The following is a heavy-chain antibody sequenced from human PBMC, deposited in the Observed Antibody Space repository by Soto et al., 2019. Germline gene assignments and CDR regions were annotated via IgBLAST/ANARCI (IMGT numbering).Heavy chain of an antibody. V-gene: IGHV1-2*04. CDR1: GHTFSDYY. D-gene: IGHD6-19*01. Sequence: ASVKVSCKASGHTFSDYYMYWVRQAPGQGLEWMGWINPKSGFTNYAQKFQGWVTMTRDTSISTAYMELSRLTSDDTAVYYCARRGTGSGWNAIAYWG. CDR2: INPKSGFT. J-gene: IGHJ4*01. CDR3: ARRGTGSGWNAIAY.